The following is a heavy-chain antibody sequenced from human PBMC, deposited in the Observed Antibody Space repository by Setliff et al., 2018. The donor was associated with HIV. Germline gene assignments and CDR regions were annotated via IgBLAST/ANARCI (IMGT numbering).Heavy chain of an antibody. CDR3: ARGGALPEGGGFDV. CDR2: VNHNGAT. J-gene: IGHJ3*01. D-gene: IGHD2-15*01. Sequence: SETLSLTCAVYVDSFSPFYWTWIRQSPGKRLEWIGEVNHNGATKSNPSLKSRVILSVDTSKNQFSLNLTSVTATDTGLYYCARGGALPEGGGFDVWSLGKMVTVSS. CDR1: VDSFSPFY. V-gene: IGHV4-34*01.